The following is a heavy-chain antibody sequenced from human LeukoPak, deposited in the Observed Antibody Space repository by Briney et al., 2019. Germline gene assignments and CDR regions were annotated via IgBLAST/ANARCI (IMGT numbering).Heavy chain of an antibody. CDR3: ARGVWELHLDY. CDR2: IYSGGST. J-gene: IGHJ4*02. V-gene: IGHV3-66*01. D-gene: IGHD1-26*01. Sequence: GGSLRLSCAASGFTFSTYSMNWVRQAPGKGLEWVSVIYSGGSTYYADSVKGRFTISRDNSKNTLYLQMNSLRAEDTAVYYCARGVWELHLDYWGQGTLVTVSS. CDR1: GFTFSTYS.